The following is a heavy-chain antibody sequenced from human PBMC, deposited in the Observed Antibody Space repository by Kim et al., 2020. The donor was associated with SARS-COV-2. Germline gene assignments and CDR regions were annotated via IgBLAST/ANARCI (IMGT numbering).Heavy chain of an antibody. CDR2: INTNTGNP. D-gene: IGHD2-2*01. CDR3: ARGAPLGDCSSTSCVVRGANYYYYYGMDV. V-gene: IGHV7-4-1*01. Sequence: ASVKVSCKASGYTFTSYAMNWVRQAPGQGLEWMGWINTNTGNPTYAQGFTGRFVFSLDTSVSTAYLQICSLKAEDTAVYYCARGAPLGDCSSTSCVVRGANYYYYYGMDVWGQGTTVTVSS. J-gene: IGHJ6*02. CDR1: GYTFTSYA.